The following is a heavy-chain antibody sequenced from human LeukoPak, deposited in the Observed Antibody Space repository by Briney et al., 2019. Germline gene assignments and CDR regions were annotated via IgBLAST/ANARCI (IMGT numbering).Heavy chain of an antibody. CDR1: GFTFSSYG. CDR2: IWYDGSNK. Sequence: GGSLRLSCAASGFTFSSYGMHWVRQAPGKGLEWVAVIWYDGSNKYYADSVKGRFTISRDNSKNTLYLQMNSLRAEDTAVYYCAKDQSSSSWFGGYYYYYGMDVWGQGTTVTVSS. J-gene: IGHJ6*02. V-gene: IGHV3-30*02. CDR3: AKDQSSSSWFGGYYYYYGMDV. D-gene: IGHD6-13*01.